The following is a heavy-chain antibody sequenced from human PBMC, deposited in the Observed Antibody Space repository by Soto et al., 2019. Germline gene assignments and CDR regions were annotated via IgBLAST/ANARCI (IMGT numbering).Heavy chain of an antibody. Sequence: QVRLVQSGSEVKKPGSSVRLSCKVSGANSNSYSIAWVRQAPGQGLEWMGTTVPLSGTPNYAQKFLDRVTLTADKATSTAYMELSSLRSEDTGIYYGARDWRQMSRGGFFDYWGQGSLVSVSS. CDR2: TVPLSGTP. V-gene: IGHV1-69*06. CDR3: ARDWRQMSRGGFFDY. J-gene: IGHJ4*02. CDR1: GANSNSYS. D-gene: IGHD3-16*01.